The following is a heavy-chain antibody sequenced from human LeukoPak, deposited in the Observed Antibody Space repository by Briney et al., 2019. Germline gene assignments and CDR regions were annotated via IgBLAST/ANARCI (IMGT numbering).Heavy chain of an antibody. CDR3: ARDLEGAFDS. Sequence: SETLSLTCAVSGGSFSSYYWSWIRKPPRKGLEWIGESNYSGSTYYNPSLKSRVTISVDTSKNQFSLKLSSVTAADTAVYYCARDLEGAFDSWGQGTMVTVSS. CDR2: SNYSGST. V-gene: IGHV4-34*01. CDR1: GGSFSSYY. J-gene: IGHJ3*02.